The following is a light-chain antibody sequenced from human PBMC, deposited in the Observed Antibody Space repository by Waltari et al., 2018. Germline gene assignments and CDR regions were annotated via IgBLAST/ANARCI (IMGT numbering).Light chain of an antibody. CDR1: SSDVGAYNY. Sequence: QSALTRPPSASGSPGQSVTIPCTGTSSDVGAYNYVSWYQQHPGKAPKLMIFDVSKRPSGVPDRFSGSKSGNTASLTVSGLQADDEADYYCSSYAGSNNWVFGGGTKLTVL. V-gene: IGLV2-8*01. CDR3: SSYAGSNNWV. CDR2: DVS. J-gene: IGLJ3*02.